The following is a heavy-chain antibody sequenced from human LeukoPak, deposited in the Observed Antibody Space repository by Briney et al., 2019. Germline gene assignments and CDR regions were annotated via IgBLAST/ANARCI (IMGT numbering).Heavy chain of an antibody. Sequence: SETLSLTCTVSGGSISSYYWSWIRQPPGKGLEWIGYIYYSGSTNYNPSLKSRVTISVDTSKDQFSLKLSSVTAADTAVYYCAREPRDGYNLFDYWGQGTLVTVSS. V-gene: IGHV4-59*01. CDR1: GGSISSYY. CDR2: IYYSGST. J-gene: IGHJ4*02. D-gene: IGHD5-24*01. CDR3: AREPRDGYNLFDY.